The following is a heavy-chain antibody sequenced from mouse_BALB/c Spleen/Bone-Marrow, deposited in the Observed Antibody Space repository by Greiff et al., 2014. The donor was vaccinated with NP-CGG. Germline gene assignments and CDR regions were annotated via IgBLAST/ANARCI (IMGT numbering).Heavy chain of an antibody. CDR2: IWAGGST. CDR1: GFSLTSNG. CDR3: ARYYYGFLDY. J-gene: IGHJ2*01. D-gene: IGHD1-2*01. Sequence: QVQLKQSGPGLVAPSQSLSITCTVSGFSLTSNGVHWVRQPPGKGLEWLGVIWAGGSTNYNSTLMSRLSISKDNSKSQVFLKMNSLQTDDTAMYYCARYYYGFLDYWGQGTTLTVSS. V-gene: IGHV2-9*02.